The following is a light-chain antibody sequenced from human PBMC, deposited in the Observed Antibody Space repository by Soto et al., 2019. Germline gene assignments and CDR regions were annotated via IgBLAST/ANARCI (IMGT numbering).Light chain of an antibody. Sequence: DIQMAQSPSTLSASVGDRVTITCRASQSITSWLAWYQQKPGKAPTLLIYDASTLESGVPSSFSGSGSGTEFTLTISSLQPDDFATYYCQQYNSYWTFGQGTKVDIK. CDR3: QQYNSYWT. V-gene: IGKV1-5*01. J-gene: IGKJ1*01. CDR2: DAS. CDR1: QSITSW.